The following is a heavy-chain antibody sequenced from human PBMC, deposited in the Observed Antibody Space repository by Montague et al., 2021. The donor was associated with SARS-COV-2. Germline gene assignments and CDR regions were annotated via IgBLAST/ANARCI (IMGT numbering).Heavy chain of an antibody. D-gene: IGHD6-19*01. V-gene: IGHV4-59*01. CDR3: ARAQGAGYSSGWYNYYYYMDV. Sequence: SETLSLTCTVSGGSISSYYWSWIRQPPGKGLEWIGYIYYSGSTNYNPSLKSRVTMSVDTSKNQFSLKLSSATAADTAVYYCARAQGAGYSSGWYNYYYYMDVWGKGTTVTVSS. CDR2: IYYSGST. CDR1: GGSISSYY. J-gene: IGHJ6*03.